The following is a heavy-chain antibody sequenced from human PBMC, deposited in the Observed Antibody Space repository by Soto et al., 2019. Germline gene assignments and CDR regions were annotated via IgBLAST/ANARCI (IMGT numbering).Heavy chain of an antibody. Sequence: EVQLLESGGGLVQPGGSLRLSCAASGFTFTNYAMTWVRQAPGKGLEWVSTSSGSGAGTYYTDSVKGRFTISRDNSKNTLYLQMNSLRAEDTVLYYCAKLGRGTWYFDLWGRGTLVTVSS. J-gene: IGHJ2*01. CDR1: GFTFTNYA. V-gene: IGHV3-23*01. CDR3: AKLGRGTWYFDL. CDR2: SSGSGAGT. D-gene: IGHD3-16*01.